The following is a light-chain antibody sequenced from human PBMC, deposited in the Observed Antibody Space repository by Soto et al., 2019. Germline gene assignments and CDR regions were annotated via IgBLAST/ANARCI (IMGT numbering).Light chain of an antibody. CDR2: DVS. J-gene: IGLJ1*01. CDR3: GSWDSSLSAYV. CDR1: SSDVGTYNY. V-gene: IGLV2-11*01. Sequence: QSALTQPRSVSGPPGQSVSISCSGTSSDVGTYNYVSWYQQHPGKAPKLMIYDVSKRPSGVPDRFSGSKSGNTASLTISGLQAEDEADYYCGSWDSSLSAYVFGTGTKLTVL.